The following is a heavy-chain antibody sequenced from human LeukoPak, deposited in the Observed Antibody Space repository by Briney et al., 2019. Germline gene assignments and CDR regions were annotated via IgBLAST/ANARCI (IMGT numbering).Heavy chain of an antibody. V-gene: IGHV3-74*01. Sequence: GGSLRLSCAASGFTFSDTWMHWVRQAPGKGLVWVSRIRSDGSDTRYAESVKGRFTISRDNAKNTLYPQMNSLRAEDTAVYYCARGQWLVDDWGQGTLVTVSS. J-gene: IGHJ4*02. CDR3: ARGQWLVDD. CDR2: IRSDGSDT. D-gene: IGHD6-19*01. CDR1: GFTFSDTW.